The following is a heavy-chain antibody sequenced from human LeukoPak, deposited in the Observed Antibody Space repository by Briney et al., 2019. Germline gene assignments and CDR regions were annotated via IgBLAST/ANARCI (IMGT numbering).Heavy chain of an antibody. D-gene: IGHD1-26*01. V-gene: IGHV3-23*01. Sequence: PGGSLRFSCAASGFTFSSYAMSWVRQAPGKGLEWVSAISGSGGSTYYADPVKGRFTISRDNSKNTLYLQMNSLRAEDTAVYYCAKSVTRAGIVGAPGGDYWGQGTLVTVSS. CDR2: ISGSGGST. J-gene: IGHJ4*02. CDR1: GFTFSSYA. CDR3: AKSVTRAGIVGAPGGDY.